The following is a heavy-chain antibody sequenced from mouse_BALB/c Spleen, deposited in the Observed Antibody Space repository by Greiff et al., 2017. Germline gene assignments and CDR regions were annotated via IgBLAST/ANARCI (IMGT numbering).Heavy chain of an antibody. V-gene: IGHV5-4*02. CDR2: ISDGGSYT. CDR3: ARDGLDDYDAYAMDY. J-gene: IGHJ4*01. Sequence: EVKLMESGGGLVKPGGSLKLSCAASGFTFSDYYMYWVRQTPEKRLEWVATISDGGSYTYYPDSVKGRFTISRDNAKNNLYLQMSSLKSEDTAMYYCARDGLDDYDAYAMDYWGQGTSVTVSS. CDR1: GFTFSDYY. D-gene: IGHD2-4*01.